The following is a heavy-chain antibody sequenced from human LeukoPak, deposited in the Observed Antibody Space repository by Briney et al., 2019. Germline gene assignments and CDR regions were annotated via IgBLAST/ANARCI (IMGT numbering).Heavy chain of an antibody. CDR2: ISGRGDAT. CDR1: GFTFSTYA. V-gene: IGHV3-23*01. Sequence: GGSLRLSCAASGFTFSTYAMSWVGQAPGELLGWGSTISGRGDATYYADSVKGRFTISRDNSKNTLYLQMNSLRVEDTAVYYCARDSSMLRGPLVIYYFDFWGQGTLVTVSS. CDR3: ARDSSMLRGPLVIYYFDF. J-gene: IGHJ4*02. D-gene: IGHD3-10*01.